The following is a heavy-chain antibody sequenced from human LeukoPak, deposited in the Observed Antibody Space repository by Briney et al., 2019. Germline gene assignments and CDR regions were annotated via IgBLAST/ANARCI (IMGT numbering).Heavy chain of an antibody. CDR2: IYPNTGGI. CDR1: GYTLTDYY. D-gene: IGHD3-10*01. CDR3: ARFDPPYYYGSGSYDAY. V-gene: IGHV1-2*02. Sequence: ASVKVSCKAYGYTLTDYYIHWVRQAPGQGLEWMGWIYPNTGGIEFAQRFQGRVTMTRDTSISTAYMELSGLRSDDTAVYYCARFDPPYYYGSGSYDAYWGQGTLVTVSS. J-gene: IGHJ4*02.